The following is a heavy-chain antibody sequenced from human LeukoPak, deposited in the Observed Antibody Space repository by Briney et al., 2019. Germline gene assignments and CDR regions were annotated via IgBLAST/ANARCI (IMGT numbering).Heavy chain of an antibody. V-gene: IGHV4-34*01. Sequence: SETLSLTCAVYGGSFSGYYWSWIRQPPGKGLEWIGEINHSGSTNYNPSLKSRVTISVGTSKNQFSLKLSSVTAADTAVYYCARGRIVVVVAASQYYFDYWGQGTLVTVSS. CDR2: INHSGST. J-gene: IGHJ4*02. D-gene: IGHD2-15*01. CDR1: GGSFSGYY. CDR3: ARGRIVVVVAASQYYFDY.